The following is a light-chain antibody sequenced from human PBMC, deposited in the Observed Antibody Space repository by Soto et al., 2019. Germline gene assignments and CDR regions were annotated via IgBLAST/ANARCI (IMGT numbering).Light chain of an antibody. V-gene: IGKV3D-15*01. Sequence: IVLTQSPATLSWSPGERATLSCRASQNVNSNLAWYQQKPGQAPRLLIYATYTRATGVPARFSGGGSGTEFTLTISSLQSEDFAVYYCQQYHSWPPITFGQGTRLEIK. CDR2: ATY. CDR3: QQYHSWPPIT. J-gene: IGKJ5*01. CDR1: QNVNSN.